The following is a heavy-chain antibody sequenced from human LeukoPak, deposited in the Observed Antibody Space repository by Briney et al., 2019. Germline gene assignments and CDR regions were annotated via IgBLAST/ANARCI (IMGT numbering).Heavy chain of an antibody. D-gene: IGHD6-13*01. CDR3: ARRGSTALFDY. Sequence: PETLSLTCTVSGGSISSYYWSWIRQPPGKGLEWIGYIYTSGSTNYNPSLKSRVTISVDTSKNQFSLKLSSVTAADTAVYYCARRGSTALFDYWGQGTLVTVSS. CDR1: GGSISSYY. J-gene: IGHJ4*02. CDR2: IYTSGST. V-gene: IGHV4-4*09.